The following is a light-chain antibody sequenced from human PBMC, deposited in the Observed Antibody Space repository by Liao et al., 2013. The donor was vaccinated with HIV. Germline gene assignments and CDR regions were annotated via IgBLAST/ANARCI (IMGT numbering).Light chain of an antibody. J-gene: IGLJ1*01. CDR3: QAWDSSTSYV. Sequence: SYVLTQPPSVSVAPGKTARITCGGNNIGSKSVHWYQQKPGQAPVLVIYYHSDRPSGIPERFSGSNSGNTATLTISGTQAMDEADYYCQAWDSSTSYVFGTGTKVTVL. CDR1: NIGSKS. CDR2: YHS. V-gene: IGLV3-21*01.